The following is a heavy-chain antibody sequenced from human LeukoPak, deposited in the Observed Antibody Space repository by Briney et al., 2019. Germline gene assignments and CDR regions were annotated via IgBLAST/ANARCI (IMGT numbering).Heavy chain of an antibody. CDR3: ARQDDSSGPKRAFDI. D-gene: IGHD3-22*01. V-gene: IGHV6-1*01. CDR2: TYYRSKWYN. CDR1: GDSVSSNSAA. Sequence: SQTLSLTCAISGDSVSSNSAAWNWIRQSPSRGLEWLGRTYYRSKWYNDYAVSVKSRITINPDTSKNQFSLQLNSVTAADTAVYYCARQDDSSGPKRAFDIWGQGTMVTVSS. J-gene: IGHJ3*02.